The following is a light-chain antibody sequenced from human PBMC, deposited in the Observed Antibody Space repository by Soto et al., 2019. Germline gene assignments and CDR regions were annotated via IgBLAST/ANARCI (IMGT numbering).Light chain of an antibody. CDR2: DAS. V-gene: IGKV1-5*01. CDR1: QSISSW. J-gene: IGKJ1*01. CDR3: QQYNSYPWT. Sequence: DIQMTQSPSTLSVSVGDRVTITCRASQSISSWLAWYQQKPGNAPTLLIYDASSLESGVPSRFSGSGSGTEFTLTISSLQPDDFATYYCQQYNSYPWTFGQGTKVEIK.